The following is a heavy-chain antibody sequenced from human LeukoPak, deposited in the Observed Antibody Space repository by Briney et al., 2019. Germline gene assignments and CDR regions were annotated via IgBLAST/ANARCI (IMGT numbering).Heavy chain of an antibody. V-gene: IGHV1-8*01. D-gene: IGHD3-22*01. CDR1: GYTFTSYD. Sequence: ASVKVSCKASGYTFTSYDINWVRQATGQGLEWMGRMNPNSGNTGYAQKFQGRVTMTRNTSISTAYMELSSLRSEDTAVYYCARIVSLSRDSSFDYWGQGTLVTVSS. CDR3: ARIVSLSRDSSFDY. J-gene: IGHJ4*02. CDR2: MNPNSGNT.